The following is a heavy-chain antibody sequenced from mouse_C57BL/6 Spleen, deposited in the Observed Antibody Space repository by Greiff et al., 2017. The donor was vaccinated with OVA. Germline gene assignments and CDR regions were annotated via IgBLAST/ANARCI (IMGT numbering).Heavy chain of an antibody. CDR1: GFTFSSYG. V-gene: IGHV5-6*01. CDR2: ISSGGSYT. Sequence: EVQLVESGGDLVKPGGSLKLSCAASGFTFSSYGMSWVRQTPDKRLEWVATISSGGSYTYYPDSVKGRFTISRDNAKNTLYLQMSSLKSEDTAMYYCARHEGGTGDYWGQGTTLTVSS. CDR3: ARHEGGTGDY. J-gene: IGHJ2*01. D-gene: IGHD3-3*01.